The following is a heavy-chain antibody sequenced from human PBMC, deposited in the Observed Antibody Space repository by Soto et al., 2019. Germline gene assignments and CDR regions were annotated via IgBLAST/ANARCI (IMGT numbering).Heavy chain of an antibody. CDR3: ARDKSVAALNYYYYGMDV. J-gene: IGHJ6*02. CDR2: MYYRGST. CDR1: GGSISSGGYY. D-gene: IGHD6-6*01. Sequence: QVQLQESGPGLVKVLQTLSLTCTVSGGSISSGGYYWSWIRQHPGKGLEWIGYMYYRGSTYYNPSLKSRVTISGDTSKNQFSLKLSSVTAADTAVYYCARDKSVAALNYYYYGMDVWGQGTTVTVSS. V-gene: IGHV4-31*03.